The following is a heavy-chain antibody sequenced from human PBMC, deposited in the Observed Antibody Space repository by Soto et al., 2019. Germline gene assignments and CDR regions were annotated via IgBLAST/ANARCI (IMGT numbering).Heavy chain of an antibody. Sequence: DTPSLTCAITRASIPSHYWTWIPESPGKGLEWLGYIFYSGSTFYNTSLKSRVTISIHTSKSQFSLQLTSVTAAETAVYYFARGAADTDMWASWAPGTRVIVS. CDR3: ARGAADTDMWAS. CDR1: RASIPSHY. D-gene: IGHD5-18*01. CDR2: IFYSGST. J-gene: IGHJ5*02. V-gene: IGHV4-59*11.